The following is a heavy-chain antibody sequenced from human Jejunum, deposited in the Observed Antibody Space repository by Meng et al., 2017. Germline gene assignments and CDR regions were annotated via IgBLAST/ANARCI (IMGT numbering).Heavy chain of an antibody. Sequence: RQGSGPGRVKPSDTLCLTFALSGCSISTAGYYWGWIRQSPGKGLEWIGSIFYSGTTYYNPSLKSRVTISIDTSKNQFSLKMNSVTAADTAVYYCARDTAGFGPWGQGTLVTVSS. V-gene: IGHV4-39*07. J-gene: IGHJ5*02. D-gene: IGHD6-13*01. CDR1: GCSISTAGYY. CDR3: ARDTAGFGP. CDR2: IFYSGTT.